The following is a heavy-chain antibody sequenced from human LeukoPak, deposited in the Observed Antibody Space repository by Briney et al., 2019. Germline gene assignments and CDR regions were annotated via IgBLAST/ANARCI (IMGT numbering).Heavy chain of an antibody. CDR2: IYYSGST. V-gene: IGHV4-59*01. Sequence: SVTLSLTCTVSGGSISNYYWSWFRQPPRKGLEWIGYIYYSGSTNYNPSLKSRVTISIDTSKTQFSLKLSSVTAADTAVYYCVRRYSSAWYFDYWGQGTLVSV. D-gene: IGHD6-19*01. CDR1: GGSISNYY. J-gene: IGHJ4*02. CDR3: VRRYSSAWYFDY.